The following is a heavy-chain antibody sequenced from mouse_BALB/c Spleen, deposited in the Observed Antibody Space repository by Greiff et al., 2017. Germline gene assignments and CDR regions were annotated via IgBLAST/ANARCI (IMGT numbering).Heavy chain of an antibody. V-gene: IGHV1-15*01. J-gene: IGHJ1*01. CDR1: GYTFTDYE. Sequence: QVQLQQSGAELVRPGASVTLSCKASGYTFTDYEMHWVKQTPVHGLEWIGAIDPETGGTAYNQKFKGKATLTADKSSSTAYMELRSLTSEDSAVYYCTRVTTVVATGSSYWYFDVWGAGTTVTVSS. CDR3: TRVTTVVATGSSYWYFDV. D-gene: IGHD1-1*01. CDR2: IDPETGGT.